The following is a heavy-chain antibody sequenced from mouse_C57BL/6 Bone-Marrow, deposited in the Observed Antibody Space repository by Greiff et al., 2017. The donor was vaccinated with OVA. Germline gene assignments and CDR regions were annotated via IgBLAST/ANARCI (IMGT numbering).Heavy chain of an antibody. D-gene: IGHD3-2*02. CDR2: IGPGSGST. V-gene: IGHV1-77*01. CDR1: GYTFTDYY. CDR3: ARTRNPDSSGYLCPYYAMDY. Sequence: QVQLQQSGAELVKPGASVKISCKASGYTFTDYYINWVKQRPGQGLEWIGKIGPGSGSTYYNEKFKGKATLTADKSSSTAYMQLSSLTSEDSAVYFCARTRNPDSSGYLCPYYAMDYWGQGTSVTVSS. J-gene: IGHJ4*01.